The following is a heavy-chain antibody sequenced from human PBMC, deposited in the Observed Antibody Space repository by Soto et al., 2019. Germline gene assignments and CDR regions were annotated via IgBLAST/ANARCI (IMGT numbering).Heavy chain of an antibody. J-gene: IGHJ4*02. CDR1: GYTVTNYA. V-gene: IGHV1-3*01. D-gene: IGHD3-22*01. Sequence: QVQLVQSGAEVKKPGASVKVSCKASGYTVTNYAMHCVRQAPGQRLEWMGWINAANGNTKYSQTFQGRVTITRDTSASTAYMELISLRAEDTAVYYCARSSGYYDVDYWGQGTLVTVSS. CDR2: INAANGNT. CDR3: ARSSGYYDVDY.